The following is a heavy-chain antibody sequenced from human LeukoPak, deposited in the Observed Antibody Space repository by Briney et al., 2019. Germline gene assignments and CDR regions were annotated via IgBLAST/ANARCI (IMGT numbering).Heavy chain of an antibody. D-gene: IGHD3-10*01. CDR3: ARNAVPGYFDY. CDR2: IFYSGST. CDR1: GGSISSSSYY. Sequence: SETLSLTCTVSGGSISSSSYYWAWIRQPPGKGLEWIGNIFYSGSTYYNPSLKSRVTISVDTSKNQFSLKLSSVTAADTAVYYCARNAVPGYFDYWGQGTLVTVSS. V-gene: IGHV4-39*01. J-gene: IGHJ4*02.